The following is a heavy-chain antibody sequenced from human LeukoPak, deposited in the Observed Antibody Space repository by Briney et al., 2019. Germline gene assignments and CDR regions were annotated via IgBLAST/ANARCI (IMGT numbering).Heavy chain of an antibody. CDR2: INHSGST. Sequence: SETLSLTCAVYGGSFSGYYWSWIRQPPGKGLEWIGEINHSGSTNYNPSLKSRVTISVDTSKNQFSLKLRSVTAADTAVYYCARGGLRFQKYWGQGTLVTVSS. J-gene: IGHJ4*02. CDR3: ARGGLRFQKY. CDR1: GGSFSGYY. D-gene: IGHD3-3*01. V-gene: IGHV4-34*01.